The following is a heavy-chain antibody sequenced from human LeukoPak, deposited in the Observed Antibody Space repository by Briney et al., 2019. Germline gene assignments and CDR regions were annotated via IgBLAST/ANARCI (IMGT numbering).Heavy chain of an antibody. D-gene: IGHD2-15*01. Sequence: SETLSLTCTVCGGSICSSSYYWGWIRQPPGKGLEWIASMYHSGNTYYNPSLKSRVTVSVDTSQNQFSLKLNAVTAADTAVYYCATQQCSGGSCYTRAIWFDPWGQGTLVTVSS. CDR3: ATQQCSGGSCYTRAIWFDP. V-gene: IGHV4-39*01. CDR1: GGSICSSSYY. J-gene: IGHJ5*02. CDR2: MYHSGNT.